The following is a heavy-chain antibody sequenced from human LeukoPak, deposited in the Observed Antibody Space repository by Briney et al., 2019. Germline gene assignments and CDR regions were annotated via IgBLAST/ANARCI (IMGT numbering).Heavy chain of an antibody. V-gene: IGHV3-48*03. CDR2: ISSSGNTI. J-gene: IGHJ4*02. Sequence: GGSLRLSCAASGFTFSSYEMNWVRQAPGKGLEWVSYISSSGNTIYYADSVKGRFTISRDNAKKSMYLQMNSLRDEDTAVYYCVRDPDALDYWGQGTLVTVSS. CDR1: GFTFSSYE. CDR3: VRDPDALDY.